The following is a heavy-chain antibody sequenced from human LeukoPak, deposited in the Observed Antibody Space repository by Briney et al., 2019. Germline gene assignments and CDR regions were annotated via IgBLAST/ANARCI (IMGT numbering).Heavy chain of an antibody. CDR3: AKVRFGESDYFDY. V-gene: IGHV3-23*01. CDR2: ISGSGGST. Sequence: QSGGPLRLSCAASGFTFSSYAMSWVRQAPGKGLEWVSAISGSGGSTYYADSVKGRITISRDNSKNTLYLQMNSLRAEDTAVYYCAKVRFGESDYFDYWGQGTLVTVSS. CDR1: GFTFSSYA. D-gene: IGHD3-10*01. J-gene: IGHJ4*02.